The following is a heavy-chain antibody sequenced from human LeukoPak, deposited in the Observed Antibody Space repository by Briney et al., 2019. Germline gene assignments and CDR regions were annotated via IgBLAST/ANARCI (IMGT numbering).Heavy chain of an antibody. J-gene: IGHJ3*02. Sequence: SVKVSCKASGGTFSSYAISWVRQAPGQGLEWMGRIIPILGIANYAQKFQGRVTITADKSTSTAYMELSSLRSEDTAVYYCASEYPVVAAIWEPIWGQGTMVTVSS. CDR1: GGTFSSYA. CDR3: ASEYPVVAAIWEPI. D-gene: IGHD2-15*01. V-gene: IGHV1-69*04. CDR2: IIPILGIA.